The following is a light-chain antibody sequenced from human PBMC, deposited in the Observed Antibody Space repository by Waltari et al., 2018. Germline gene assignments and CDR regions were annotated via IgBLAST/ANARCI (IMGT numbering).Light chain of an antibody. J-gene: IGKJ4*01. V-gene: IGKV3-11*01. CDR3: QQRNNWPLT. CDR1: HIVNYF. Sequence: EIVLTQSPATLSLSQGERATVSVSASHIVNYFLPWYQHKPGQSPRLLIYDASSRATGILARFSGSGSGTDFTLTISSLEPEDFAVYYCQQRNNWPLTFGGGTKVEIK. CDR2: DAS.